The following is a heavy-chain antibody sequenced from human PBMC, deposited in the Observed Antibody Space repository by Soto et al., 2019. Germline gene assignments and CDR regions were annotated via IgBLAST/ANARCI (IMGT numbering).Heavy chain of an antibody. CDR3: ARLSNYDNGWSTFDY. CDR2: IFYSGDT. V-gene: IGHV4-61*01. Sequence: SETLSLTCSVSGDSVSSGPFYWIWIRQPPGKGLEWIGYIFYSGDTNSSPSLKSRVTISVDTSKNQFSLKLSSVTTADTAVYYCARLSNYDNGWSTFDYWGRGTLVTVSS. J-gene: IGHJ4*02. CDR1: GDSVSSGPFY. D-gene: IGHD6-19*01.